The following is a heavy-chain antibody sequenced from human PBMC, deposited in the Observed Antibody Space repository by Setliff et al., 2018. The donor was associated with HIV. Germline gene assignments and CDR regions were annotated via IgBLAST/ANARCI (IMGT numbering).Heavy chain of an antibody. Sequence: GGSLRLSCAVSEVIVSNNYMSWVRQAPGKGLEWVSVIYSGGSTDHADAVKGRLTISRDNARNTLYLEMNSLRVEDTAVYYCVRVAGFSSSWFGYWGQGTLVTVSS. CDR3: VRVAGFSSSWFGY. V-gene: IGHV3-53*01. CDR1: EVIVSNNY. J-gene: IGHJ4*02. D-gene: IGHD6-13*01. CDR2: IYSGGST.